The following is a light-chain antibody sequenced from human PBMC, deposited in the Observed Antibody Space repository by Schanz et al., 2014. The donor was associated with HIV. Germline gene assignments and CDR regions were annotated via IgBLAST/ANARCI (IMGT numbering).Light chain of an antibody. Sequence: QSVLTQPPSVSGAPGQRVSISCTGNTSNIGAGYDVHWYLQLPGSAPKLLIYGNNNRPSGVPDRFSGSKSGTSASLAITGLQAEDEADYYCQSYDSGLSGILFGGGTKVTVL. V-gene: IGLV1-40*01. CDR2: GNN. CDR3: QSYDSGLSGIL. CDR1: TSNIGAGYD. J-gene: IGLJ2*01.